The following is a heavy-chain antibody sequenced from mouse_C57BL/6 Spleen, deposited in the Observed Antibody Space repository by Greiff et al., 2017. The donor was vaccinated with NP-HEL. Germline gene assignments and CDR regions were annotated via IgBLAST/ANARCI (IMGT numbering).Heavy chain of an antibody. V-gene: IGHV1-69*01. CDR3: ARAITTVVGD. CDR1: GYTFTSYW. Sequence: QVQLQQPGAELVMPGASVKLSCKASGYTFTSYWMHWVKQRPGQGLEWIGEIDPSDSYTNYNQKFKGKSTLTVDKSSSTAYMQLSSLTSEDSAVYYCARAITTVVGDWGQGTLVTVSA. D-gene: IGHD1-1*01. J-gene: IGHJ3*01. CDR2: IDPSDSYT.